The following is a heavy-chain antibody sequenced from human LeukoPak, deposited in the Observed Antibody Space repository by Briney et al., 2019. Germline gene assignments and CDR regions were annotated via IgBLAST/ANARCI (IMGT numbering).Heavy chain of an antibody. CDR3: ASVGFGYYYGSGSYSN. CDR1: GYTFTSYD. Sequence: ASVKVSCKASGYTFTSYDINWVRQATGQGLEWMGWMNPNSGNTGYAQKFQGRVTMTRNTSISTAYMELSSLRSEDTAVYYCASVGFGYYYGSGSYSNWGQGTLVSVSS. V-gene: IGHV1-8*01. J-gene: IGHJ4*02. CDR2: MNPNSGNT. D-gene: IGHD3-10*01.